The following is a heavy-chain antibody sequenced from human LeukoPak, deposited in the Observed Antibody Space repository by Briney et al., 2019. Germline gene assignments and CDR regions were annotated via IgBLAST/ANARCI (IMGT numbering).Heavy chain of an antibody. CDR3: ARDLIYYDSSGSDY. Sequence: GGSLRLSCAASGFTFSSYSMNWVRQAPGKGLEWVSSITSSSSYIYYADSVKGRFTISRDNAKNSPYLQMNSLRAEDTAVYYCARDLIYYDSSGSDYWGQGTLVTVSS. CDR2: ITSSSSYI. V-gene: IGHV3-21*01. D-gene: IGHD3-22*01. J-gene: IGHJ4*02. CDR1: GFTFSSYS.